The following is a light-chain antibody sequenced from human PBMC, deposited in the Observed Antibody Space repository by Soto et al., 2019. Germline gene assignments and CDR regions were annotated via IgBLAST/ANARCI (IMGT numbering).Light chain of an antibody. CDR3: SSYTSSTTRGIYV. Sequence: QSALTQPASVSGSPGQSIIISCTGTSSDVGDYNFVSWYQQHPGKAPKLMIYEVSNRPSRVSNRFSGSKSGNTASLTISGLQAEDEADYYCSSYTSSTTRGIYVFGTGTKVTVL. CDR2: EVS. J-gene: IGLJ1*01. V-gene: IGLV2-14*01. CDR1: SSDVGDYNF.